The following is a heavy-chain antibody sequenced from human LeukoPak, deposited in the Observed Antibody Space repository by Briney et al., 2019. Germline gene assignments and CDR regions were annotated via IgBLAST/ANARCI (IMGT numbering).Heavy chain of an antibody. D-gene: IGHD6-6*01. CDR3: ARRHRIAARLFDY. Sequence: PSETLSLTCTVSGGSISSYYWSLIRQPPGKGLEWIGYIYYSGSTNYNPSLKSRVTISVDTSKNQFSLKLSSVTAADTAVYYCARRHRIAARLFDYWGQGTLVTVSS. CDR2: IYYSGST. V-gene: IGHV4-59*08. CDR1: GGSISSYY. J-gene: IGHJ4*02.